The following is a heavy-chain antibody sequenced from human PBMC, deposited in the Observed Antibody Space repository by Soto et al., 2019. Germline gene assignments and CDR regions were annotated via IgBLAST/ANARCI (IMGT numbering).Heavy chain of an antibody. V-gene: IGHV3-30*18. D-gene: IGHD4-17*01. CDR2: ISYDGSNK. CDR1: GFTFSSYG. J-gene: IGHJ4*02. CDR3: AKDLGTPVSVYGGNSGDVGY. Sequence: PGGSLRLSCAASGFTFSSYGMHWVRQAPGKGLEWVAVISYDGSNKYYADSVKGRFTISRDNSKNTLYLQMNSLRAEDTAVYYCAKDLGTPVSVYGGNSGDVGYWGQGTLVTVSS.